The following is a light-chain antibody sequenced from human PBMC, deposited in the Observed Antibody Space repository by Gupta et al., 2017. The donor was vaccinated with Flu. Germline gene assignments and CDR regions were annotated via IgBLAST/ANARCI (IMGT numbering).Light chain of an antibody. Sequence: EIVLPQSPATLSLSPGKGATLSCRASQSVGSHLSWYQQKPGQAPRLLIYDASNRATGIPDRFSGSGSGTDFTLTISSLEPEDVAVYYCQQRDNWPPDATFGGGTKVEIK. CDR1: QSVGSH. CDR2: DAS. CDR3: QQRDNWPPDAT. V-gene: IGKV3-11*01. J-gene: IGKJ4*01.